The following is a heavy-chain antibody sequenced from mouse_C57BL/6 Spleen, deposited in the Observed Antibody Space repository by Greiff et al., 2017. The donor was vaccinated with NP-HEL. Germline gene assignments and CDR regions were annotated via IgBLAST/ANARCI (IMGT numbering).Heavy chain of an antibody. Sequence: QVQLQQSGAELVMPGASVKLSCKASGYTFTSYWMHWVKQRPGQGLEWIGEIDPSDSYTNYNQKFKGKSTLTVDKSSSTAYMQLSSLTSEDSAVYYCARHDSLDYWGQGTTLTVSS. CDR2: IDPSDSYT. J-gene: IGHJ2*01. CDR1: GYTFTSYW. V-gene: IGHV1-69*01. CDR3: ARHDSLDY. D-gene: IGHD2-4*01.